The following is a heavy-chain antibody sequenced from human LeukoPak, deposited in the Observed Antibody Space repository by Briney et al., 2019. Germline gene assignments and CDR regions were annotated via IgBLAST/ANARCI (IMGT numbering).Heavy chain of an antibody. Sequence: PGGSLRLSCAASGFTVSSNYMSWVRQAPGKGLEWVSVIYTGGSTYYADSVKGRFTISRDNSKNTLYLQMNSLRAEDTAVYYCARDRGVAVSDFWGQGTLVSVSS. CDR1: GFTVSSNY. CDR3: ARDRGVAVSDF. D-gene: IGHD3-10*01. CDR2: IYTGGST. J-gene: IGHJ4*02. V-gene: IGHV3-53*01.